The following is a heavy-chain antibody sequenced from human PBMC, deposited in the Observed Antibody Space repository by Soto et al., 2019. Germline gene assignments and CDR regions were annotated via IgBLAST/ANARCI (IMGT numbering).Heavy chain of an antibody. J-gene: IGHJ4*02. CDR3: DRTSRFDY. V-gene: IGHV4-34*01. CDR2: INHSGST. D-gene: IGHD6-6*01. Sequence: QILLQQWGAGLLKASETLSLTCAVYGVSFSDYYWRWIRQPPGQGLECIGEINHSGSTNYNPPLKSRVTIPVHPSQKHVHLKLSSVTAADTAVYYCDRTSRFDYWGQGTLVTVSS. CDR1: GVSFSDYY.